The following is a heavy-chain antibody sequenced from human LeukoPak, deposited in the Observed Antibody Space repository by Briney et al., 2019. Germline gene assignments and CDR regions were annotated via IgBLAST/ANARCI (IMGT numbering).Heavy chain of an antibody. CDR2: IVVGSGST. D-gene: IGHD3-16*01. J-gene: IGHJ4*02. CDR1: GSTFTSSA. Sequence: GASVKVSCKASGSTFTSSAMQWVRQARGQRLEWIGWIVVGSGSTKYAQEFQERVTITRNMFTSTAYMELSSLRSEDTAVYYCAASAPSWRSTFDDWGQGTLVTVSS. CDR3: AASAPSWRSTFDD. V-gene: IGHV1-58*02.